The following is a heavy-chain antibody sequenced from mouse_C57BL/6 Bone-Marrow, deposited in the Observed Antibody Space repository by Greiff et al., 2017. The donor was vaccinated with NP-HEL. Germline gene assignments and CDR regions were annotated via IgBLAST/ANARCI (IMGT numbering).Heavy chain of an antibody. Sequence: VQLQQSGPVLVKPGASVKMSCKASGYTFTDYYMNWVQQSPGKSLEWIGVINPYNGGTSYNQKFKGKATLTVDKSSSTAYMGLISLTSEDSAVYYCARWNNYGGAWGQGTTLTVSS. CDR3: ARWNNYGGA. V-gene: IGHV1-19*01. D-gene: IGHD1-3*01. J-gene: IGHJ2*01. CDR1: GYTFTDYY. CDR2: INPYNGGT.